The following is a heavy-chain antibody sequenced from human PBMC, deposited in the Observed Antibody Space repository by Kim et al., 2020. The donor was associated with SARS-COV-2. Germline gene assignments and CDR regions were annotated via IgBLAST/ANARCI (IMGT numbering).Heavy chain of an antibody. V-gene: IGHV3-23*01. Sequence: GGSLRHSCAASGFTFNNYAMSWVRQAPGQGLEWISAVSGSGRTTYYADSVKGRFTISRDNSKNTFYLQVDSLRAEDTAVYFCATRFGYQFDYWGQGTLVTVSS. D-gene: IGHD6-25*01. CDR2: VSGSGRTT. J-gene: IGHJ4*02. CDR3: ATRFGYQFDY. CDR1: GFTFNNYA.